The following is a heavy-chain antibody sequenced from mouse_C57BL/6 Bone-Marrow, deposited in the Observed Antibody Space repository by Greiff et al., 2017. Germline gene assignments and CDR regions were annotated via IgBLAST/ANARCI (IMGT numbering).Heavy chain of an antibody. CDR1: GYTFTSYG. V-gene: IGHV1-81*01. J-gene: IGHJ1*03. CDR2: IYPRSGNT. Sequence: VQLQESGAELARPGASVKLSCKASGYTFTSYGISWVKQRTGQGLEWIGEIYPRSGNTYYNEKFKGKATLTADKSSSTAYMELRSLTSEVSAVYFCARYGGQLRLRYFDVWGTGTTVTVSS. CDR3: ARYGGQLRLRYFDV. D-gene: IGHD3-2*02.